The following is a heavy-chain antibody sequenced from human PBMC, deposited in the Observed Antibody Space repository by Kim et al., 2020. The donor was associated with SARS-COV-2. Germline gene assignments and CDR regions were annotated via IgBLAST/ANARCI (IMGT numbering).Heavy chain of an antibody. J-gene: IGHJ4*02. CDR1: GDSVSSTRAA. V-gene: IGHV6-1*01. D-gene: IGHD6-19*01. Sequence: SQTLSLTCAISGDSVSSTRAAWTWIRQSPSRGLEWLGRTFYRSKWYNDYAESVKSRISINPDTSKNQFSLLLSSVTPEDTAVYYCARQFSGSHPNWGQGTLVTVSS. CDR3: ARQFSGSHPN. CDR2: TFYRSKWYN.